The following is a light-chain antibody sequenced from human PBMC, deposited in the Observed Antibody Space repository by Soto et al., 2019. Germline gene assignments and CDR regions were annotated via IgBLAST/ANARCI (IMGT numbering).Light chain of an antibody. V-gene: IGLV1-44*01. CDR1: GSNIGSNA. J-gene: IGLJ2*01. CDR2: RSY. CDR3: AAWDDSLNGVV. Sequence: QSVLTQPPSASGTPGQRVTFSCSGSGSNIGSNAVNWYQQLPGAAPKLLIYRSYQRPSGVPDRFSGSKSGTSASLAISGLQPEDDAEYYCAAWDDSLNGVVFGGGTQLTVL.